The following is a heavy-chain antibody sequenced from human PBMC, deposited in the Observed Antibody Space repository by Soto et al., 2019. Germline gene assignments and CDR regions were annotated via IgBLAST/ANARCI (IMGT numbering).Heavy chain of an antibody. Sequence: QVQLLQSGAEVKKPGASVKVSCKASGYTFTNYYMHWVRQAPGQGLEWMGIIYPSGGSTSNAQKFQGRVTMTRDTSTSTVYMELSSLRSEDTAVYYCARDFSGPMDYWGRGTLVTVSS. CDR1: GYTFTNYY. D-gene: IGHD3-10*01. V-gene: IGHV1-46*01. J-gene: IGHJ4*02. CDR3: ARDFSGPMDY. CDR2: IYPSGGST.